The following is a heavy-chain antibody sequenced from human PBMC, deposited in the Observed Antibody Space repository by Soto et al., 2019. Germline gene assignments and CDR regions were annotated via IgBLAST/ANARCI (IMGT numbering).Heavy chain of an antibody. V-gene: IGHV4-34*02. CDR3: ARGESSWLGGAAFYY. J-gene: IGHJ4*02. CDR1: GGSFNGYY. Sequence: QVQLQEWGAGLLKPSETLSLTCAVYGGSFNGYYWNWIRQAPGKGLEWIGEIIDFGSTNYNPSLKSRVTLSVDTSKKQFALKLSSVTAADTAVYYCARGESSWLGGAAFYYWGQGNLVTGSS. D-gene: IGHD3-10*01. CDR2: IIDFGST.